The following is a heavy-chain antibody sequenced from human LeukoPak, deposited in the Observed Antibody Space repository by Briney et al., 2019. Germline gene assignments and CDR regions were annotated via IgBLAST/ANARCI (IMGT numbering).Heavy chain of an antibody. Sequence: PGGSLRLSCAASGFTFSSYAMSWVRQAPGKGLEWVSGISGSGGSTYYADSVKGRFTISRDNSKNTLYLQMNSLRAEDTAVYYCAKDDANHIVVVPAATHWGQGTLVTVSS. V-gene: IGHV3-23*01. D-gene: IGHD2-2*01. J-gene: IGHJ4*02. CDR1: GFTFSSYA. CDR3: AKDDANHIVVVPAATH. CDR2: ISGSGGST.